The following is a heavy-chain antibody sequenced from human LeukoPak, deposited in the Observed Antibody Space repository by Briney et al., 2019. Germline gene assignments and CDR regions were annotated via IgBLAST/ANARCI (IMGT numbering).Heavy chain of an antibody. CDR1: GFTFSSYG. D-gene: IGHD6-13*01. Sequence: PGRSLRLSCAASGFTFSSYGMHWVRQAPGKGLEWVAVISYDGSNKYYADSVKGRFTISRDNSKNTLYLQMNSLRAEDTAVYYCAKQDGPWYASAAGIDYWGQGTLVTVSS. CDR2: ISYDGSNK. V-gene: IGHV3-30*18. J-gene: IGHJ4*02. CDR3: AKQDGPWYASAAGIDY.